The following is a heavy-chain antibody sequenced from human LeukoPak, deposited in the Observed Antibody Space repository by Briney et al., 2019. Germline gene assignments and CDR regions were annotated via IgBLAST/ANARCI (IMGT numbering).Heavy chain of an antibody. D-gene: IGHD1-26*01. CDR1: GGSFSGYY. CDR2: INHSGST. CDR3: ARAKPRTGYSGSYSKAFDI. V-gene: IGHV4-34*01. J-gene: IGHJ3*02. Sequence: SETLSLTCAVYGGSFSGYYWSWIRQPPGKGLEWMGEINHSGSTNYNPSLKSRVTISVDTSKNQFSLKLSSVTAADTAVYYRARAKPRTGYSGSYSKAFDIWGQGTMVTVSS.